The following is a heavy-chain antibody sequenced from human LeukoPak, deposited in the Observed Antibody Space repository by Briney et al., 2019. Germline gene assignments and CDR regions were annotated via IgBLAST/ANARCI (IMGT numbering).Heavy chain of an antibody. D-gene: IGHD4-17*01. J-gene: IGHJ4*02. CDR1: GSTVSSNY. Sequence: GGSLRLSCAASGSTVSSNYMSWVRQAPGKGLEWVSIIYSGGTTYYADSVKGRFTISRDNSENTLYLQMNSLRAEDTAVYYCARAPTVTTNFDYWGQGTLVTVSS. CDR2: IYSGGTT. V-gene: IGHV3-66*01. CDR3: ARAPTVTTNFDY.